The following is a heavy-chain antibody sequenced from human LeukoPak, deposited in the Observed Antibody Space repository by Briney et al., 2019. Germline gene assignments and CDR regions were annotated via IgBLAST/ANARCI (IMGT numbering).Heavy chain of an antibody. CDR3: ARAKSKRGSYGDRFDY. CDR1: GGSFSGYY. D-gene: IGHD4-17*01. Sequence: SETLSLTCAVYGGSFSGYYWSWIRQPPGKGLEWIGEINHSGSTNYHPSLKSRVTISVDTSKNQFSLKLSSVTAADTAVYYCARAKSKRGSYGDRFDYWGQGTLVTVSS. CDR2: INHSGST. V-gene: IGHV4-34*01. J-gene: IGHJ4*02.